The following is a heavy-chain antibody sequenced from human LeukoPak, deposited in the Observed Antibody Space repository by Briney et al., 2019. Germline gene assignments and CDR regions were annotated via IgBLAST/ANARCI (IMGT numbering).Heavy chain of an antibody. V-gene: IGHV3-21*04. Sequence: GGSLRLSCAASGFTFSSYSMNWVRQAPGKGLEWVSSITSSSSYIYYADSVKGRFTISRDNAKNSLYLQMNSLRAEDTALYYCARSYSSGCPKDWGQGTLVTVSS. J-gene: IGHJ4*02. D-gene: IGHD6-19*01. CDR2: ITSSSSYI. CDR1: GFTFSSYS. CDR3: ARSYSSGCPKD.